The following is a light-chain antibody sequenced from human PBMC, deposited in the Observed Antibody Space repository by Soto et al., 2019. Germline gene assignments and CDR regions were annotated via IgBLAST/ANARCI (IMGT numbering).Light chain of an antibody. CDR2: EVS. V-gene: IGLV2-14*01. CDR3: SSYTNNNSPV. Sequence: QSALTQPASVSGSPGQSITISCTGTSSDIGGFNYVSWYQRLPGRAPKLVIFEVSNRPSGVSSRFSGSKSGSTASLTISGLQSEDEGDYYCSSYTNNNSPVFGGGIKLTVL. CDR1: SSDIGGFNY. J-gene: IGLJ3*02.